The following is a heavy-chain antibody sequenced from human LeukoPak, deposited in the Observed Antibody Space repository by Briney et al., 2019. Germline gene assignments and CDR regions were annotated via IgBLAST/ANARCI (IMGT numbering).Heavy chain of an antibody. D-gene: IGHD4-17*01. J-gene: IGHJ4*02. V-gene: IGHV1-46*01. Sequence: EASVKVSCKASGYTFTSYYMHWVRQAPGQGLEWMGIINPSGGSTSYAQKFQGRVTMTRDMSTSTVYMELSSLRSEDTAVYYCARTYGDYASFDYWGQGTLVTVSS. CDR2: INPSGGST. CDR1: GYTFTSYY. CDR3: ARTYGDYASFDY.